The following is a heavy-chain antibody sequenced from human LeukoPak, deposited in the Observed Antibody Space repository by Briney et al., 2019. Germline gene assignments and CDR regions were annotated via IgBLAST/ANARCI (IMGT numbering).Heavy chain of an antibody. CDR2: ISGSGSGGST. CDR3: ARRRVTVVRGVDITSYYFDY. CDR1: GFTFSSYA. Sequence: GGSLRLSCAASGFTFSSYAMSWVRQAPGKGLEWVSAISGSGSGGSTYYADSVKGRFTISRDNSKNTLYLQMNSLGAEDTALYFCARRRVTVVRGVDITSYYFDYWGQGTLVTVSS. J-gene: IGHJ4*02. V-gene: IGHV3-23*01. D-gene: IGHD3-10*01.